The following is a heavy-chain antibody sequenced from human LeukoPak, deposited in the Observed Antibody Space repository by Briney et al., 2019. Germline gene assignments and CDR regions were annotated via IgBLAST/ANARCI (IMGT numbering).Heavy chain of an antibody. D-gene: IGHD5-12*01. CDR1: GGSISSYY. V-gene: IGHV4-59*01. J-gene: IGHJ4*02. CDR2: IYYSGST. Sequence: PSETLSLTCTVSGGSISSYYWSWLRQPPGKGLEWFGYIYYSGSTNYNPSLKSRVTISVDTSKNQFSLKLSSVTAADTAVYYCAGHLVATHPFDYWGQGTLVTVSS. CDR3: AGHLVATHPFDY.